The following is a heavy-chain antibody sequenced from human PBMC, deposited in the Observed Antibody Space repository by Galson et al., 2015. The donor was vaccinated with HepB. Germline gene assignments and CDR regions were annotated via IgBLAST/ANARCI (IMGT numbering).Heavy chain of an antibody. CDR1: GYSFNIYW. Sequence: QSGAEVKKPGESLKISCKGSGYSFNIYWIAWVRQMPGKGLEWMGIIYPGDSDTIYSPPFQGHVTISADKSISTAYLQWSSLKASDTAIYYCARDVTLPVLGPFDIWGQGTMVTVSS. V-gene: IGHV5-51*01. CDR2: IYPGDSDT. CDR3: ARDVTLPVLGPFDI. D-gene: IGHD2-21*02. J-gene: IGHJ3*02.